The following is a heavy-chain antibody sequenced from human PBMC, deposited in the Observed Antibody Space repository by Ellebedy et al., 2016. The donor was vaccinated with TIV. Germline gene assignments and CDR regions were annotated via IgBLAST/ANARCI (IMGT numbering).Heavy chain of an antibody. CDR1: GYMFTSYG. D-gene: IGHD4-23*01. CDR3: VRDEYGVKCLLDY. J-gene: IGHJ4*02. Sequence: ASVKVSCKASGYMFTSYGVSWVRQAPGQGLEWMGWIDTNTGKPTYAQGFTGRFVFSMDTSVTTAYLQINSLKAEDTGMYYCVRDEYGVKCLLDYWGQGTLVTVSS. CDR2: IDTNTGKP. V-gene: IGHV7-4-1*02.